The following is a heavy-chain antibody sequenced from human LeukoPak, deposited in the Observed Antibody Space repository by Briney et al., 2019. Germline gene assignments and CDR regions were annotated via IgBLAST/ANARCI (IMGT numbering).Heavy chain of an antibody. V-gene: IGHV3-20*04. CDR3: AGGDRNGWYFDY. D-gene: IGHD6-19*01. CDR2: INWIGDST. CDR1: GFRFDDHG. J-gene: IGHJ4*02. Sequence: GGSLRLSCAASGFRFDDHGMSWVREVPGKGLEWVSGINWIGDSTGYGGSVKGRFTISRDNAKNSLYLQMNSLRAEDTALYYCAGGDRNGWYFDYWGQGILVTVSS.